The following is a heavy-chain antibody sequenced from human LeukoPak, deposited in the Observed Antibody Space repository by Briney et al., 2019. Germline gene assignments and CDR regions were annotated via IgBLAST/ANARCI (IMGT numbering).Heavy chain of an antibody. CDR2: FDPEDGET. Sequence: ASVNVSCKVSGYTLTELSMHWVRQAPGKGLEWMGGFDPEDGETIYAQKFQGRVTMTEDTSTDTAYMELSSLRSEDTAVYYCATVGIAAANYYFDYWGQGTLVTVSS. CDR3: ATVGIAAANYYFDY. V-gene: IGHV1-24*01. D-gene: IGHD6-13*01. CDR1: GYTLTELS. J-gene: IGHJ4*02.